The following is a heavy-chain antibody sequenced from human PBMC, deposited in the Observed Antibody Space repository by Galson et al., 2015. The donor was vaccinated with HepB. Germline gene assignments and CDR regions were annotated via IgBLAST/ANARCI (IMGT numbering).Heavy chain of an antibody. D-gene: IGHD3-3*01. CDR2: ISAYNGNT. V-gene: IGHV1-18*01. CDR1: GYTFTSYG. CDR3: ARVGAIVWDFWSGYYTGEGGSGMDV. Sequence: SVKVSCKASGYTFTSYGISWVRQAPGQGLEWMGWISAYNGNTNYAQKPQGRVTMTTDTSTSTAYMELRSLRSDDTAVYYCARVGAIVWDFWSGYYTGEGGSGMDVWGQGTTVTVSS. J-gene: IGHJ6*02.